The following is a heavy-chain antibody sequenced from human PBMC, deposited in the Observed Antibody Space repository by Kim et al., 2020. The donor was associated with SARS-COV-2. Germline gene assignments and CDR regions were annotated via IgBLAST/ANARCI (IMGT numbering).Heavy chain of an antibody. V-gene: IGHV3-48*02. CDR3: ARDMGLYSSGWWGIDY. J-gene: IGHJ4*02. Sequence: SVKGRLTISRDNAKNSLHLQMNSLRDEDTAVYYCARDMGLYSSGWWGIDYWGQGTLVTVSS. D-gene: IGHD6-19*01.